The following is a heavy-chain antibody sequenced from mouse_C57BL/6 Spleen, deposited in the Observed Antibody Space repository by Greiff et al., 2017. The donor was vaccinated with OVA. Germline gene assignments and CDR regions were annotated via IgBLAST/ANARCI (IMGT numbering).Heavy chain of an antibody. V-gene: IGHV1-64*01. Sequence: QVQLQQPGAELVKPGASVKLSCKASGYTFTSYWMHWVKQRPGQGLEWIGMIHPNSGSPNYNEKFKSKATLTVDKSSSTTYMQLSSLTSEDSAVYYCAFPLLVYYAMDYWGQGTSVTVSS. CDR1: GYTFTSYW. D-gene: IGHD1-1*01. CDR2: IHPNSGSP. J-gene: IGHJ4*01. CDR3: AFPLLVYYAMDY.